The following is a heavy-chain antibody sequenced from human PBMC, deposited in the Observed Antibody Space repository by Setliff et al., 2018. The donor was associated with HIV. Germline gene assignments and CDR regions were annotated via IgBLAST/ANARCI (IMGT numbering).Heavy chain of an antibody. J-gene: IGHJ5*02. CDR2: IYYSGST. CDR1: GDSISRSSYY. D-gene: IGHD3-10*01. V-gene: IGHV4-31*03. CDR3: AREGARHYGSGRYHSWFDP. Sequence: PSETLSLTCTVSGDSISRSSYYWGWIRQHPGKGLEWIGYIYYSGSTYYNPSLKSRVTMSVDTSKNQFSLKLSSVTAADTAVYYCAREGARHYGSGRYHSWFDPWGQGTQVTVSS.